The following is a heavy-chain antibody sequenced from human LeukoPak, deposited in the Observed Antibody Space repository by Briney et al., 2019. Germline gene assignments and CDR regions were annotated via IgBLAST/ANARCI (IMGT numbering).Heavy chain of an antibody. CDR2: IYHSGST. V-gene: IGHV4-38-2*02. J-gene: IGHJ4*02. Sequence: SETLSLTCTVSGYSISSGYYWGWIRQPPGKGLEWIGSIYHSGSTYYNPSLKSRVTISVDTSKNQFSLKLSSVTAADTAVYYCASSGYYRGHYFDYWGQGTLVTVSS. CDR3: ASSGYYRGHYFDY. D-gene: IGHD3-22*01. CDR1: GYSISSGYY.